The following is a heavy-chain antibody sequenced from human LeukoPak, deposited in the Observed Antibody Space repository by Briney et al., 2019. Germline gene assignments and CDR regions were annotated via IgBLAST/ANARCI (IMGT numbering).Heavy chain of an antibody. D-gene: IGHD3-22*01. J-gene: IGHJ4*02. CDR1: GFTFSSYA. Sequence: RGSLRLSCAASGFTFSSYAMSWVRQAPGKGLEWVSAISGSGGSTYYADSVKGRFTISRDNSKNTLYLQMNSLRAEDTAVYYCAKWSRYYYDSSGYYFWDYWGQGTLVTVSS. CDR3: AKWSRYYYDSSGYYFWDY. CDR2: ISGSGGST. V-gene: IGHV3-23*01.